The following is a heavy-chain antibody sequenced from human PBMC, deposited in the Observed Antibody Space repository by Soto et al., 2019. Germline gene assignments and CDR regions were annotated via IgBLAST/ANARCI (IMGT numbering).Heavy chain of an antibody. CDR3: ASDSAAYWYSAL. CDR2: ISTTSIYK. CDR1: GFTFSSYA. D-gene: IGHD6-25*01. V-gene: IGHV3-21*01. J-gene: IGHJ2*01. Sequence: DVHLVESGGVLVRPGWSLRLSSAASGFTFSSYAINWFRQAPGNGLEWVSSISTTSIYKSYEDSLKGRFTISRANTKNSLYLQMNGLSAGDTAVYYCASDSAAYWYSALWGRGTLVTVSS.